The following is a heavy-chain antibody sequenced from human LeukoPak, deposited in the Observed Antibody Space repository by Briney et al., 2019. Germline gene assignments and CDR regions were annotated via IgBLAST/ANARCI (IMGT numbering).Heavy chain of an antibody. Sequence: SETLSLTCTVSGGSISTSSYYWGWVRQPPGKGLEWIGNIFYSGSTYYSPSLKSRVTISLDTSRNQFSLKLSSVTAADTAVYYCARVSWFPGTSYYYMDVWDKGTTVTVSS. J-gene: IGHJ6*03. CDR3: ARVSWFPGTSYYYMDV. CDR1: GGSISTSSYY. V-gene: IGHV4-39*07. D-gene: IGHD1-1*01. CDR2: IFYSGST.